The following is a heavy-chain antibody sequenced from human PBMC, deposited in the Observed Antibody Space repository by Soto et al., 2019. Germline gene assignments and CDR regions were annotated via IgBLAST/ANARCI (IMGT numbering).Heavy chain of an antibody. D-gene: IGHD3-22*01. Sequence: SETLSLTCTVSGASISTSYWSWIRQSAGKGLEWIGCVHYSGSTNHNPSLKSRVTISVDTSNNQFSLKVKSVTAADTAVYYCARGYYDSRGQSNTFDIWGQGTKVTVSS. J-gene: IGHJ3*02. CDR2: VHYSGST. CDR3: ARGYYDSRGQSNTFDI. CDR1: GASISTSY. V-gene: IGHV4-59*01.